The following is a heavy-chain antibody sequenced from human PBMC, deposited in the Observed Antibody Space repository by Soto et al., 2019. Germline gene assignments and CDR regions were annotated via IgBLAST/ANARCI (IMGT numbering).Heavy chain of an antibody. D-gene: IGHD3-3*01. CDR2: IIPIFGTA. CDR1: GGTFSSYA. CDR3: ARAPNLITIFGVVMVERYFYYGMDV. Sequence: SVKVSCKASGGTFSSYAISWVRQAPGQGLEWMGGIIPIFGTANYAQKFQGRVTITADESTSTAYMELSSLRSEDTAVYYCARAPNLITIFGVVMVERYFYYGMDVWGQGTTVTVSS. J-gene: IGHJ6*02. V-gene: IGHV1-69*13.